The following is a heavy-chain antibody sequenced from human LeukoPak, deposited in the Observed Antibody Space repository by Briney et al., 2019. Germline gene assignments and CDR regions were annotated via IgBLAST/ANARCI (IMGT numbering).Heavy chain of an antibody. J-gene: IGHJ4*02. V-gene: IGHV3-48*01. Sequence: GGSLRLSCAVSGFTFRSYGMNWVRQAPGKGLEWVSYISTGSTTISYADSVKGRFTISRDNAKSSLYLEMNSLRAEDAAMYYCARGSYTPDYWGQGTLVTVSS. CDR1: GFTFRSYG. CDR3: ARGSYTPDY. CDR2: ISTGSTTI.